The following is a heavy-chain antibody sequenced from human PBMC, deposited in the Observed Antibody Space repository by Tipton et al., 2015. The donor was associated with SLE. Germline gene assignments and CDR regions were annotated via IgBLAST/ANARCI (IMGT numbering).Heavy chain of an antibody. D-gene: IGHD3-22*01. Sequence: TLSLTCTVSGGSIRNLYWSWIRQPPGKGLEWIAFISDTGRSDYSPSLRSRVAMSVDTSKNQFSLRLRSVTAADTAVYYCARLAHYNSNWYLGVWGQGSLVTVSS. V-gene: IGHV4-59*08. CDR2: ISDTGRS. J-gene: IGHJ4*02. CDR3: ARLAHYNSNWYLGV. CDR1: GGSIRNLY.